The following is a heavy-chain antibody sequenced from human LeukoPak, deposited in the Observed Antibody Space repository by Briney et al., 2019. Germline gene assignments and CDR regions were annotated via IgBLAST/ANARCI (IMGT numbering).Heavy chain of an antibody. Sequence: PGGSLRLSCAASGFTFSGYSFNWVRQAPGKGLEWVSYISSSGSTIYYADSVKGRFTISRDNAKNSLYLQMNSLRAEDTAVYYCARAAGGQQLVLSNWFDPWGQGTLVTVSS. CDR3: ARAAGGQQLVLSNWFDP. CDR2: ISSSGSTI. CDR1: GFTFSGYS. D-gene: IGHD6-13*01. V-gene: IGHV3-48*03. J-gene: IGHJ5*02.